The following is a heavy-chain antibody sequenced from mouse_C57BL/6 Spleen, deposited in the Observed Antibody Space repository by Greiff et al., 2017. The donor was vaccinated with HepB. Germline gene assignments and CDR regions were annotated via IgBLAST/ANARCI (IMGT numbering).Heavy chain of an antibody. D-gene: IGHD1-1*01. CDR3: ARDRGITTRGFDY. Sequence: EVMLVESGGGLVKPGGSLKLSCAASGFTFSSYAMSWVRQTPEKRLEWVATISDGGSYTYYPDNVKGRFTISRDNAKNNLYRQMSHLKSEDTAMYYCARDRGITTRGFDYWGQGTTLTVSS. CDR2: ISDGGSYT. CDR1: GFTFSSYA. V-gene: IGHV5-4*01. J-gene: IGHJ2*01.